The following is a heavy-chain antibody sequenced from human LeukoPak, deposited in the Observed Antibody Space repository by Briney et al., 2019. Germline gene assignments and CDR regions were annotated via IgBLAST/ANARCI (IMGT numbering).Heavy chain of an antibody. Sequence: PGGSLRLSCSASGFTFSNFPMHWVRQAPGEGLEYVSAVSSDGGSTYYADSVRGRFTISRDNSKNTLSLQMGSLRAEDTAIYYCVKAILFGSVSYYADWGQGTLVTVSS. J-gene: IGHJ4*02. CDR2: VSSDGGST. CDR1: GFTFSNFP. V-gene: IGHV3-64D*09. CDR3: VKAILFGSVSYYAD. D-gene: IGHD3-22*01.